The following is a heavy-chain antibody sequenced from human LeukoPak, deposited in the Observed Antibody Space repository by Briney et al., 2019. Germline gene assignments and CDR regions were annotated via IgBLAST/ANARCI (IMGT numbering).Heavy chain of an antibody. CDR2: IYYSGST. CDR3: ATGSSSSDAFDI. CDR1: GGSISSGGYY. D-gene: IGHD6-13*01. V-gene: IGHV4-31*03. Sequence: SQTLSLTCTVSGGSISSGGYYWGWIRQHPGKGLEWIGYIYYSGSTYYNPSLNSRVTISVDTSKNQFSLKLSSVTAADTAVYYCATGSSSSDAFDIWGQGQWSPSLQ. J-gene: IGHJ3*02.